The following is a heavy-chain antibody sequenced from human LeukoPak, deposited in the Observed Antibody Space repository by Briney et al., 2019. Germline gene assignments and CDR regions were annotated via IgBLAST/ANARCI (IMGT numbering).Heavy chain of an antibody. CDR2: ISGGGGGT. CDR1: GFTFRSYA. Sequence: GGSLRLSCAASGFTFRSYAMCWVRQAPGKGLEWVSGISGGGGGTYDADSVKGRFTISRDNSKNTLYLQMDSLRAEDTAVYYCAKAGDIVVVPAAMAASTDWGQGTLVTVSS. D-gene: IGHD2-2*01. V-gene: IGHV3-23*01. J-gene: IGHJ4*02. CDR3: AKAGDIVVVPAAMAASTD.